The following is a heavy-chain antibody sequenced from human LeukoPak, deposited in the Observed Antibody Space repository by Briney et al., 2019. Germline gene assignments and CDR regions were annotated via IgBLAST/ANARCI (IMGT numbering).Heavy chain of an antibody. CDR2: IYPGDSDT. V-gene: IGHV5-51*01. D-gene: IGHD2-8*01. CDR1: GYSFITYW. J-gene: IGHJ4*02. CDR3: ARQVNGGNFDY. Sequence: GESLKISCKASGYSFITYWIGWVRQMPGKGLEWMGIIYPGDSDTRYSPSLQGQVTFPVDKSISTAYLQWSSLEASDTAIYYCARQVNGGNFDYWGQGTLVTISS.